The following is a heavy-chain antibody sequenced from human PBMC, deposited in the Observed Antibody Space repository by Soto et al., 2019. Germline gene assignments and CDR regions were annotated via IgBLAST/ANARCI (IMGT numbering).Heavy chain of an antibody. CDR3: ATSYCSSTSCPPPYYYYYYGMDV. D-gene: IGHD2-2*01. J-gene: IGHJ6*02. CDR1: GGSFSGYY. Sequence: SETLSLTCAVYGGSFSGYYWSWIRQPPGKGLEWIGEINHSGSTNYNPSLKSRVTITVYTSTNQFSLTLSSVTAADTAVYYCATSYCSSTSCPPPYYYYYYGMDVWGQGTTVTVSS. CDR2: INHSGST. V-gene: IGHV4-34*01.